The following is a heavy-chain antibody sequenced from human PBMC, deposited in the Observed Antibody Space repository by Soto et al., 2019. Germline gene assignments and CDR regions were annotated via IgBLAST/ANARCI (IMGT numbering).Heavy chain of an antibody. V-gene: IGHV3-7*01. D-gene: IGHD2-15*01. CDR1: GFTFSSYW. J-gene: IGHJ6*03. CDR3: ARDRVVAATNAHYMDV. Sequence: PGGSLRLSCAASGFTFSSYWMSWVRQAPGKGLEWVANIKQDGSEKYYVDSVKGRFTISRDNAKNSLYLQMNSLRAEDTAVYYCARDRVVAATNAHYMDVWGKGTTVTVSS. CDR2: IKQDGSEK.